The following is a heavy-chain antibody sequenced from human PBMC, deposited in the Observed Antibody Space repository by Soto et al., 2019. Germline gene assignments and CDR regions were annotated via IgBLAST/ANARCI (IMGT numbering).Heavy chain of an antibody. CDR1: GFTFSSYW. CDR2: INSDGSST. CDR3: ARGASNYDFWSGSQDDAFDI. V-gene: IGHV3-74*01. Sequence: GGSLRLSCGASGFTFSSYWMHWVRQAPGKGLVWVSRINSDGSSTSYADSVKGRFTISRDNAKNTLYLQMNSLRAEDTAVYYCARGASNYDFWSGSQDDAFDIWGQGTMVTVSS. J-gene: IGHJ3*02. D-gene: IGHD3-3*01.